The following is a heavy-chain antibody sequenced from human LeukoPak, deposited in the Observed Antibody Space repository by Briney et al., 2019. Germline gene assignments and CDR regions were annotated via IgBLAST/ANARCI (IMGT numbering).Heavy chain of an antibody. D-gene: IGHD1-26*01. Sequence: PSETLSLTCAVYVGTFSGYYWSSIRQPPGKELEGIGEINHSGGTNNNPSLKSRVTLTVDTTKYQCTLKLSSVTAADTAVYYCARGDSGSYYFDYWGQGTLVTVSS. CDR1: VGTFSGYY. CDR3: ARGDSGSYYFDY. J-gene: IGHJ4*02. V-gene: IGHV4-34*01. CDR2: INHSGGT.